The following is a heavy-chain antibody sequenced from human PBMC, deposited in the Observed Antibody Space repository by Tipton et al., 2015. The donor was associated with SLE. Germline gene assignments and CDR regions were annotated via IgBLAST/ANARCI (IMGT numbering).Heavy chain of an antibody. CDR3: ARLGIHCSSTSCPALWYYGMDV. CDR1: GGSFSGYY. CDR2: INHSGST. V-gene: IGHV4-34*01. D-gene: IGHD2-2*01. J-gene: IGHJ6*02. Sequence: TLSLTCAVYGGSFSGYYWSWIRQPPGKGLEWIGEINHSGSTNYNPSLKSRVTISVDTSKNQFSLKLSSVTAADTAVYYCARLGIHCSSTSCPALWYYGMDVWGQGTTVTVSS.